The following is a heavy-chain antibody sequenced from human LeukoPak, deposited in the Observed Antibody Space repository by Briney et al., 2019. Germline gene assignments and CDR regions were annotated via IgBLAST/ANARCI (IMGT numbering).Heavy chain of an antibody. V-gene: IGHV3-7*01. CDR3: ARETSTVTTSTRFDY. CDR1: GFTFSSYW. Sequence: PGGSLRLSCAAAGFTFSSYWMSWVRQAPGKGLEWVANINQDGSGKYYVDSVKGRFTISRDNAKNLLYLQMNSLRAEDTAVYYCARETSTVTTSTRFDYWGQGTLVTVS. J-gene: IGHJ4*02. D-gene: IGHD4-17*01. CDR2: INQDGSGK.